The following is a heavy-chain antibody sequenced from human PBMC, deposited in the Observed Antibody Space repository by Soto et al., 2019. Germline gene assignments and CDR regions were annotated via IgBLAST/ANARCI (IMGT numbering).Heavy chain of an antibody. CDR3: AIVVITHPYYYGMDV. Sequence: GESLKISCKGSGYSFTSYWIGWVRQMPGKGLEWMGIIYRGDSDTRYSPSFQGQVTISADKSISTAYLQWSSLKASDTAMYYCAIVVITHPYYYGMDVWGQGTTVTVSS. V-gene: IGHV5-51*01. D-gene: IGHD3-22*01. CDR2: IYRGDSDT. J-gene: IGHJ6*02. CDR1: GYSFTSYW.